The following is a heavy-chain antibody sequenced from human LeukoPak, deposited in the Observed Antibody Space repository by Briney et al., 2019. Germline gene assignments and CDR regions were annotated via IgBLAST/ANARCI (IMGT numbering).Heavy chain of an antibody. CDR2: INSDGSIT. V-gene: IGHV3-74*01. J-gene: IGHJ4*02. CDR1: GFTFSSYA. Sequence: GGSLRLSCAASGFTFSSYAMSWVRQAPGKGLGWVSDINSDGSITRYADSVKGRFTISRDNAKNTLYLQMNSLRAEDTAVYYCASRDYTSSKYWGQGTLVTVSS. CDR3: ASRDYTSSKY. D-gene: IGHD2-2*02.